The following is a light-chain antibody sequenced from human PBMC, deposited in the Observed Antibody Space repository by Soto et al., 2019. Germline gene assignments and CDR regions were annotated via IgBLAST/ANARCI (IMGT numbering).Light chain of an antibody. CDR1: HSISRY. J-gene: IGKJ5*01. CDR3: QQSYGTPIT. Sequence: DIQMTQSPAALSASGGGGCTITCRASHSISRYLNLYQQKPGKAPKLLIYVASSLQSEGPSRFSGSGSGTDFTLTITSLQPEDFATYYCQQSYGTPITFGQGTRLEIK. CDR2: VAS. V-gene: IGKV1-39*01.